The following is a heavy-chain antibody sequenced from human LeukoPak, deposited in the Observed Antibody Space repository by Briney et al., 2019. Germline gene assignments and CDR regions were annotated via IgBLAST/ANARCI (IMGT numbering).Heavy chain of an antibody. D-gene: IGHD2-2*01. CDR2: INPSGGST. CDR3: AREGVPAAMFVDY. J-gene: IGHJ4*02. CDR1: GYTFTSYY. V-gene: IGHV1-46*01. Sequence: ASVKVSCKASGYTFTSYYMHWVRHAPGQGLEWKGIINPSGGSTSYEQKFQGRVTMTRDTSTSTVYIELSSLRAEDTAVYYCAREGVPAAMFVDYWGQGTLVTVSS.